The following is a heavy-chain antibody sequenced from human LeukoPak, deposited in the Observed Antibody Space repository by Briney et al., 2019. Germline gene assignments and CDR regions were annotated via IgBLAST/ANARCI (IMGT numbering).Heavy chain of an antibody. CDR2: IYYSGST. D-gene: IGHD2-15*01. V-gene: IGHV4-31*03. J-gene: IGHJ4*02. CDR3: ARGSHVRDGRRYYFDY. CDR1: GGSISSGGYY. Sequence: SQTLSLTCTVSGGSISSGGYYWSWIRQHPGKGLEWIGYIYYSGSTYYNPSLKSRVTISVDTSKNQFSLKLSSVTAADTAVYYCARGSHVRDGRRYYFDYWGQGTLVTVSS.